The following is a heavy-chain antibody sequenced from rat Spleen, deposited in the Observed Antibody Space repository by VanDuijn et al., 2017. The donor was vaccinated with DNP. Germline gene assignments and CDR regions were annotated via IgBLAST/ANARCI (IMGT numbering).Heavy chain of an antibody. Sequence: QVQLKESGPGLVQPSQTLSLTCTVSGFSLTLYHMHWVRQPPGKGLEWMGVMWSNGDSSYNSVFKSRLTFSRDTSKSQLFLKMNGLQTEDTATYYCSGGDYSYWGQGVMVTVSS. CDR3: SGGDYSY. CDR1: GFSLTLYH. D-gene: IGHD1-7*01. CDR2: MWSNGDS. V-gene: IGHV2-32*01. J-gene: IGHJ2*01.